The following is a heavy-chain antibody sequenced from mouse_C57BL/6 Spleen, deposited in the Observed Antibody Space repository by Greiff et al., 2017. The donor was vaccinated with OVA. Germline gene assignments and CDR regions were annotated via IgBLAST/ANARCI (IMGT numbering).Heavy chain of an antibody. CDR1: GFTFSSYT. CDR2: ISGGGGNT. D-gene: IGHD1-1*01. J-gene: IGHJ2*01. V-gene: IGHV5-9*01. Sequence: EVKLVESGGGLVKPGGSLKLSCAASGFTFSSYTMSWVRQTPEKRLEWVATISGGGGNTYYPDSVKGRFTISRDNAKNTLYLQMSSLRSEDTALYYCARGNYYGSSPLYYFDYWGQGTTLTVSS. CDR3: ARGNYYGSSPLYYFDY.